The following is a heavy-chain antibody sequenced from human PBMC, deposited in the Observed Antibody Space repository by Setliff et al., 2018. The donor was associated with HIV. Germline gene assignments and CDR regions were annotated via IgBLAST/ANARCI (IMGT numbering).Heavy chain of an antibody. CDR3: ASPKERYYYGSGTNVREYYGMDV. J-gene: IGHJ6*02. D-gene: IGHD3-10*01. V-gene: IGHV4-4*02. CDR2: VFHSGSA. Sequence: SETLSLTCAVSGGPLNSRNWWSWVRQPPGKGLEWIGEVFHSGSANSNASLRSRVMISVDTSKNQFSLKLSAVTAADTAVYYCASPKERYYYGSGTNVREYYGMDVWGQGTTVTVS. CDR1: GGPLNSRNW.